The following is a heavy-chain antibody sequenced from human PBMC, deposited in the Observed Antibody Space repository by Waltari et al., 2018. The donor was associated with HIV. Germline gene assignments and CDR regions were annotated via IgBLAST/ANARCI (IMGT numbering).Heavy chain of an antibody. CDR1: GFTFTSYG. CDR3: ARETYYYDSSGPYFDY. CDR2: ISSSSSTI. Sequence: EVQLVESGGGLVQLGGSLRLSCAASGFTFTSYGLNWVRQAPGKGLEWVSFISSSSSTIYYADSVKGRFTISRDNAKNSLYLQMNSLRAEDTAVYYCARETYYYDSSGPYFDYWGQGTLVTVSS. D-gene: IGHD3-22*01. V-gene: IGHV3-48*01. J-gene: IGHJ4*02.